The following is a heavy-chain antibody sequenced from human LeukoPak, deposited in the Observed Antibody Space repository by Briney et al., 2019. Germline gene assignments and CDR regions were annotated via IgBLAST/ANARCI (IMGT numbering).Heavy chain of an antibody. CDR1: GFTFSSYG. D-gene: IGHD3/OR15-3a*01. Sequence: PGGSLRLSCAASGFTFSSYGMHWVRQPPGKGLEWVAFISYDGSYKYYADSVKGRFTISRDNSKNTLDLQMNSLKTEDTAVYYCAKVDSIKYFDYWGQGTLVTVSS. CDR3: AKVDSIKYFDY. J-gene: IGHJ4*02. V-gene: IGHV3-30*18. CDR2: ISYDGSYK.